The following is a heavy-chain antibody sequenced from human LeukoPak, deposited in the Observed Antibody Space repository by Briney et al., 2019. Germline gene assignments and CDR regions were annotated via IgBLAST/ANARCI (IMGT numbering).Heavy chain of an antibody. CDR1: GGSISGYY. CDR3: AREGTLSSSWYRFDY. Sequence: PSETLSLTCTVSGGSISGYYWSWIRQPPEKGLEWIGEINHSGSTNYNPSLKSRVTISVDTSKNQFSLKLSSVTAADTAVYYCAREGTLSSSWYRFDYWGQGTLVTVSS. D-gene: IGHD6-13*01. CDR2: INHSGST. J-gene: IGHJ4*02. V-gene: IGHV4-34*01.